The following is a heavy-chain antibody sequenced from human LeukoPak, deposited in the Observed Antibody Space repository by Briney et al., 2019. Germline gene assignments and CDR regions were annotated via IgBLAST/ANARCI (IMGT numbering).Heavy chain of an antibody. Sequence: PGGSLRLSCAASGFTFSSYGMHWVRQAPGKGLEWVAVISYDGSNKYFAESVKGRFTISRDNSKNTLYLQMNSLRAEDTGVYYCAKDITIIGGGDYWGQGTLVTVSS. J-gene: IGHJ4*02. V-gene: IGHV3-30*18. CDR3: AKDITIIGGGDY. D-gene: IGHD3-22*01. CDR1: GFTFSSYG. CDR2: ISYDGSNK.